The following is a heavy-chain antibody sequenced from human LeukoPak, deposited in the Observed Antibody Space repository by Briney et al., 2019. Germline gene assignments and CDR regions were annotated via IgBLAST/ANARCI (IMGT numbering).Heavy chain of an antibody. CDR1: GFTFSRYG. D-gene: IGHD3-9*01. Sequence: PGGSLRLSCAASGFTFSRYGMHWVRQAPGKGLEWVAVISFDGSNKYYTDSVKGRFTISRDNSKNTLYLQMNSLRAEDTAVYYCAKDLRTYYDILTGYGRYYYYYMDVWGKGTTVTISS. J-gene: IGHJ6*03. CDR3: AKDLRTYYDILTGYGRYYYYYMDV. V-gene: IGHV3-30*18. CDR2: ISFDGSNK.